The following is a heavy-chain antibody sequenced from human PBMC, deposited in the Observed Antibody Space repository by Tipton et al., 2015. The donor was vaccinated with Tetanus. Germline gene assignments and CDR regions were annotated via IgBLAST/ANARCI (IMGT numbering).Heavy chain of an antibody. Sequence: TLSLTCSIFGGSVSSGSYYWAWIRQVPGKGLEWIGYTHHSGNTKYNPSLSGRVTTSVDTSKNQFSLKISSLTAADTAVYYCARWGDASGSTNLYAFDIWGQGTMVSVSS. CDR1: GGSVSSGSYY. V-gene: IGHV4-61*01. CDR3: ARWGDASGSTNLYAFDI. CDR2: THHSGNT. J-gene: IGHJ3*02. D-gene: IGHD3-10*01.